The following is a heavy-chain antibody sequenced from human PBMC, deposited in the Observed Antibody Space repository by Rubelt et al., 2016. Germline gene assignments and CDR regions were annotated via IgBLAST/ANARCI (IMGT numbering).Heavy chain of an antibody. V-gene: IGHV3-30*04. J-gene: IGHJ3*02. Sequence: VQLVESGGGLAQPGGSLRLSCAASGFTFSSYAMHWVRQAPGKGLEWVAVISYDGSNKYYADSVKGRFTISRDSSKNTLYLEMNSLRAEDTAVYYCAKGADYYDSSGEAFDIWGQGTMVTVSS. CDR2: ISYDGSNK. CDR3: AKGADYYDSSGEAFDI. CDR1: GFTFSSYA. D-gene: IGHD3-22*01.